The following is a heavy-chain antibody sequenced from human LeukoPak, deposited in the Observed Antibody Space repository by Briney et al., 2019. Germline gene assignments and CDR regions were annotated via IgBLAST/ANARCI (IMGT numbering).Heavy chain of an antibody. D-gene: IGHD3-10*01. CDR3: ARDGSTAISL. V-gene: IGHV4-61*01. Sequence: SETLSLTCTVSGGSISSSSYYWSWIRQPPGKGLEWIGYIYYSGSTNYNPSLKSRVTISVDTSKNQFSLKLSSVTAADTAVYYCARDGSTAISLWGQGTLVTVSS. CDR1: GGSISSSSYY. J-gene: IGHJ4*02. CDR2: IYYSGST.